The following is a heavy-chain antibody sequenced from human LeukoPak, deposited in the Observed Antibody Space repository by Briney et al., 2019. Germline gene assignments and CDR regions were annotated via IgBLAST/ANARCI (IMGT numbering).Heavy chain of an antibody. D-gene: IGHD6-13*01. V-gene: IGHV1-69*06. Sequence: SVTVSCMASGGTFSSYAIGWVRQAPGQGLEWMGGIIPIFGTANYAQKFQGRVTITADKSTSTAYMELSSLRSEDTAVYYCARVDSSSWYVAFDYWGQGTLVTVSS. CDR2: IIPIFGTA. CDR3: ARVDSSSWYVAFDY. CDR1: GGTFSSYA. J-gene: IGHJ4*02.